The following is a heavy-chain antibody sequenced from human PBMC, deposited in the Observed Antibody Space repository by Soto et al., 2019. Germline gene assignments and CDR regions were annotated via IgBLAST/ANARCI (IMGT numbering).Heavy chain of an antibody. J-gene: IGHJ4*02. D-gene: IGHD5-12*01. CDR2: MNPNSGNT. Sequence: GASVKVSCKASGYTFTSYDINWVRQATGQGLEWMGWMNPNSGNTGYAQKFQGRVTMTRNTSISTAYMELSSLRSEDTVVYYCARANHNTGRYDRFDYWGQGTLVTVSS. V-gene: IGHV1-8*01. CDR3: ARANHNTGRYDRFDY. CDR1: GYTFTSYD.